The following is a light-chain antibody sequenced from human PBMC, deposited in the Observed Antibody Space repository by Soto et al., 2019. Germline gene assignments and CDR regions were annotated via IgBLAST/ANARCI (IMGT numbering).Light chain of an antibody. CDR3: QQYYSYSIT. CDR1: QGISSY. CDR2: AAS. J-gene: IGKJ5*01. Sequence: AIRMTQSPSSFSASTGDRVTITCRASQGISSYLAWYQQKPGKAPKLLIYAASTLHSGVPSRFSGSGSGTDFTLTISCLQSEDFATYYCQQYYSYSITFGQGTRLEIK. V-gene: IGKV1-8*01.